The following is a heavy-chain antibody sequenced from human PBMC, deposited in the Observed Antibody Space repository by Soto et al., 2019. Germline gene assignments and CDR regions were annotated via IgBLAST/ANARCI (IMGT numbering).Heavy chain of an antibody. CDR1: GFTFSSYA. V-gene: IGHV3-23*01. J-gene: IGHJ4*02. D-gene: IGHD3-9*01. CDR2: ISDSGGST. Sequence: EVQLLGSGGGLVQPRGSLSISCAASGFTFSSYAMSWVRQTPGNGLECVSGISDSGGSTYYADSVKGRFTISRDNSKSAVYLQVNSLRPEDTAVYYCAKGNSVMRLATRQGFDYWGQGTLVTVSS. CDR3: AKGNSVMRLATRQGFDY.